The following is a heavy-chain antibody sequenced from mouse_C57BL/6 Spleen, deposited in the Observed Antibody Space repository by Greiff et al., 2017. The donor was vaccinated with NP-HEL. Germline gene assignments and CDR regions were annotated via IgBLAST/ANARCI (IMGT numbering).Heavy chain of an antibody. D-gene: IGHD1-1*01. CDR2: INPGSGGT. CDR1: GYAFTNYL. J-gene: IGHJ1*03. V-gene: IGHV1-54*01. Sequence: VQLQQSGAELVRPGTSVKVSCKASGYAFTNYLIEWVKQRPGQGLEWIGVINPGSGGTNYNEKFKGKATLTADKSSSTAYMQLSSLTSEDSAVYFCARRDYYGSSYVYFDVWGTGTTVTVSS. CDR3: ARRDYYGSSYVYFDV.